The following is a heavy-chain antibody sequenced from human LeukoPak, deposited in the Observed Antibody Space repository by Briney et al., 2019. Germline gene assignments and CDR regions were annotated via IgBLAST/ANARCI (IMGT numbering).Heavy chain of an antibody. CDR3: AKDRKRITKIVVVYRADDGGSYFDY. CDR2: ISGSGGST. J-gene: IGHJ4*02. D-gene: IGHD3-22*01. CDR1: GFTFSSYA. Sequence: PGGSLRLSCAASGFTFSSYAMSWVRQAPGKGLEWVSAISGSGGSTYYADSVKGRFTISRDNSKNTLYLQMNSLRAEDTAVYYCAKDRKRITKIVVVYRADDGGSYFDYWGQGTLVTVSS. V-gene: IGHV3-23*01.